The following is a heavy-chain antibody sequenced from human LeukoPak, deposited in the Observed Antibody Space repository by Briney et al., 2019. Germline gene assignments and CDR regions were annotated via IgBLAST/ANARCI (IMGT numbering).Heavy chain of an antibody. CDR2: ISQTGFS. V-gene: IGHV4-38-2*02. J-gene: IGHJ4*02. CDR1: GFSISTQYS. D-gene: IGHD4/OR15-4a*01. Sequence: TSETLSLTCTVSGFSISTQYSWGWIRQSPGKGLEWIGSISQTGFSYYNPSLKSRVAMSIDTSKKHFSLNLGSVTAADTAVYYCARNGEVVGAGPFDYWGQGTLVTVSS. CDR3: ARNGEVVGAGPFDY.